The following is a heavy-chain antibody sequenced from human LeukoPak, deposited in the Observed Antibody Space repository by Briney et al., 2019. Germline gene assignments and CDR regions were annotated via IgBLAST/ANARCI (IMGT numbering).Heavy chain of an antibody. CDR1: GGSISSGGYS. Sequence: PSQTLSLTCAVSGGSISSGGYSWSWIRQPPGKGLEWIGYIYHSGSTNYNPSLKSRVTISVDTSKNQFSLKLSSVTAADTAVYYCARRSRYYFDYWGQGTLVTVSS. V-gene: IGHV4-30-2*01. CDR2: IYHSGST. CDR3: ARRSRYYFDY. D-gene: IGHD1-26*01. J-gene: IGHJ4*02.